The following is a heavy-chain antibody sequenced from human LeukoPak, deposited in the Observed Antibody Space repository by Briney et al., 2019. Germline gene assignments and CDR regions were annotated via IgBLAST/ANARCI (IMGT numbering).Heavy chain of an antibody. CDR3: ARHGANSLVYFDY. D-gene: IGHD4/OR15-4a*01. CDR1: GDSISLSFYY. Sequence: SETLSLTCSVSGDSISLSFYYWGWIRQPPGKALEWIGSVYYSGTTSYNPSLKSRVTISVDMSKNHFSLRLRSVTAADTALYYCARHGANSLVYFDYWGQGTLVTVSS. V-gene: IGHV4-39*07. CDR2: VYYSGTT. J-gene: IGHJ4*02.